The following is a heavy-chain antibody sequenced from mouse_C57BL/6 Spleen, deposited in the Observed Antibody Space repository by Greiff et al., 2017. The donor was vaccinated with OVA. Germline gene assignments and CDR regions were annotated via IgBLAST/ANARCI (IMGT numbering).Heavy chain of an antibody. V-gene: IGHV1-12*01. J-gene: IGHJ4*01. CDR1: GYTFTSYN. Sequence: QVQLQQSGAELVRPGASVKMSCKASGYTFTSYNMHWVKQTPRQGLEWIGAIYPGNGDTSYNQKFKGKATLTVDKSSSTAYMQLSSLTSEDSAVYVCARKTAQATGDYAMDYWGQGTSVTVSS. CDR3: ARKTAQATGDYAMDY. D-gene: IGHD3-2*02. CDR2: IYPGNGDT.